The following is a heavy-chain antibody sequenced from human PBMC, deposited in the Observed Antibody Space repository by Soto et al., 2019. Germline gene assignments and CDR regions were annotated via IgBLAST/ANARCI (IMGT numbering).Heavy chain of an antibody. V-gene: IGHV1-69*01. CDR1: GGTFSSYA. J-gene: IGHJ6*02. D-gene: IGHD2-21*01. CDR3: ARGPLPSGDGGMDV. Sequence: QVQLVQSGAEVKKPGSSVKVSCKASGGTFSSYAISWVRQAPGQGLEWMGGIIPIFGTANYAQKFQGRVTITADESTRTADMELSSLRSEDTAVYYCARGPLPSGDGGMDVWGQGTTVTVSS. CDR2: IIPIFGTA.